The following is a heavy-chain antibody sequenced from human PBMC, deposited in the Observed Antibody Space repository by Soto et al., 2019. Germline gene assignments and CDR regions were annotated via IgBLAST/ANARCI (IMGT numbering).Heavy chain of an antibody. CDR3: ARAPSYDYLWFDP. CDR1: GGSISSGGYY. D-gene: IGHD5-12*01. J-gene: IGHJ5*02. CDR2: IYYSGST. V-gene: IGHV4-31*03. Sequence: QVQLQESGPGLVKPSQTLSLTCTVSGGSISSGGYYWSWIRQHPGKGLEWIGYIYYSGSTYYNPSHKSRFTISVDTSKNQFSLKLSSVTAADTAVYYCARAPSYDYLWFDPWGQGTLVTVSS.